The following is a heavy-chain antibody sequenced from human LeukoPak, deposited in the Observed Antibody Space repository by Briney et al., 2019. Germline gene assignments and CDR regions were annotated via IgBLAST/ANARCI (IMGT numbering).Heavy chain of an antibody. CDR1: GYTFTSYG. J-gene: IGHJ6*02. D-gene: IGHD1-26*01. Sequence: VASVKVSCKASGYTFTSYGISWVRQAPGQGLEWMGWISAYNGNTNYAQKLQGRVTMTTDTSTSTAYMELRSLRSDDTAVYYCARDLFAGATHYYYGMDVWGQGTTVTVSS. CDR3: ARDLFAGATHYYYGMDV. V-gene: IGHV1-18*01. CDR2: ISAYNGNT.